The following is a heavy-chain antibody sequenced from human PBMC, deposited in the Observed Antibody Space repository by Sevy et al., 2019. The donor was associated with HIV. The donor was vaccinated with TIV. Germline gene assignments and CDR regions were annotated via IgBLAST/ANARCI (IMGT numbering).Heavy chain of an antibody. CDR2: INPGNGNT. Sequence: ASVKVSCKASGYTFTSYAIHWVRQAPGQRLEWMGWINPGNGNTKYSQKFQGRVTITRDTSASTTYMELSSLRSEDTAVYYRARSVIPTAIFDYWGRGTLVTVSS. D-gene: IGHD2-2*01. CDR1: GYTFTSYA. V-gene: IGHV1-3*01. J-gene: IGHJ4*02. CDR3: ARSVIPTAIFDY.